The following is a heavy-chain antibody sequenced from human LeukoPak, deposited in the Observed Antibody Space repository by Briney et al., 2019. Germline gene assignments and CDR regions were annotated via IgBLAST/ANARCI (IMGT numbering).Heavy chain of an antibody. D-gene: IGHD1-7*01. CDR1: GFTVSSNH. V-gene: IGHV3-23*01. Sequence: GGSLRLSCAASGFTVSSNHMSWVRRAPGKGLEWVSAISGSGGSTYYADSVKGRFTISRDNSKNTLYLQMNSLRAEDTAVYYCAKDQLLGRNYYYGMDVWGQGTTVTVSS. J-gene: IGHJ6*02. CDR2: ISGSGGST. CDR3: AKDQLLGRNYYYGMDV.